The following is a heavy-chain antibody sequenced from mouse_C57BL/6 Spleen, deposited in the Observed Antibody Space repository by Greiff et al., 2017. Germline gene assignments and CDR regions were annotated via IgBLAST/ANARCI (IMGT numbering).Heavy chain of an antibody. V-gene: IGHV6-3*01. CDR1: GFTFSNYW. CDR2: IRLKSDNYAT. J-gene: IGHJ1*03. CDR3: TRIDYYGSSYGYFDV. D-gene: IGHD1-1*01. Sequence: EVQLQESGGGLVQPGGSMKLSYVASGFTFSNYWMNWVRQSPEKGLEWVAQIRLKSDNYATHYAESVKGRFTISRDDSKSSVYLQMNNLRAEDTGIYYCTRIDYYGSSYGYFDVWGTGTTVTVSS.